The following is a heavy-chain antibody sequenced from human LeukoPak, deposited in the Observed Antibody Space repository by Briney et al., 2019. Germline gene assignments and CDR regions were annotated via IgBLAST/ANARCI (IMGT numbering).Heavy chain of an antibody. V-gene: IGHV4-38-2*02. CDR3: ARAYSSGWYEFDY. CDR2: IYHSGST. J-gene: IGHJ4*02. CDR1: GYSISSGYY. D-gene: IGHD6-19*01. Sequence: NPSETLSLTCTVSGYSISSGYYWGWIRQPPGKGLEWIGSIYHSGSTYYNPSLKSRVTISVDTSKNQFSLKLSSVTAADTAVYYCARAYSSGWYEFDYWGQGTLVTVSS.